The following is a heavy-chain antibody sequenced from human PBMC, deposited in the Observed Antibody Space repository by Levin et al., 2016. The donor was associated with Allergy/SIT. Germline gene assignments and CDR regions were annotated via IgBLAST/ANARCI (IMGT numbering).Heavy chain of an antibody. CDR1: GFTFSSYG. CDR2: ISYDGSNK. D-gene: IGHD3-22*01. Sequence: GESLKISCAASGFTFSSYGMHWVRQAPGKGLEWVAVISYDGSNKYYADSVKGRFTISRDNSKNTLYLQMNSLRAEDTAVYYCAKGAMIRGQPYYYYGMDVWGQGTTVTVSS. J-gene: IGHJ6*02. V-gene: IGHV3-30*18. CDR3: AKGAMIRGQPYYYYGMDV.